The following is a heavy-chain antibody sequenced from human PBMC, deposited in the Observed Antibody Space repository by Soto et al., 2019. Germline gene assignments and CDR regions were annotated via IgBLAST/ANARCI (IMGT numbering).Heavy chain of an antibody. CDR3: ARDSHTLQHNAFDI. Sequence: ASVSVSCKASGYTFTIYGIIWVRQAPGQGLEGMGWISAYNGNTNYAQKLQGRVTMTTDTSTSTAYMELRSLRSDDTVVYYCARDSHTLQHNAFDIWRQGKMVTV. CDR2: ISAYNGNT. J-gene: IGHJ3*02. CDR1: GYTFTIYG. V-gene: IGHV1-18*01. D-gene: IGHD2-2*02.